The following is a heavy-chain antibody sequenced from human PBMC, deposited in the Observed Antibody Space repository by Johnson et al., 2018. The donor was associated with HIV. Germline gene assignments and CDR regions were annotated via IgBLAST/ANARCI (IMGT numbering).Heavy chain of an antibody. CDR3: TTAPQAARLFNDAFDI. CDR1: GFTVSSKY. CDR2: INSDGSST. Sequence: EQLVESGGGLIQPGGSLRLSCSASGFTVSSKYMSWVRQAPGKGLVWVSRINSDGSSTNYADSVKGRFTISRDDSKNTLYLQMNSLKTEDTAVYYCTTAPQAARLFNDAFDIWGQGTMVTVSS. J-gene: IGHJ3*02. D-gene: IGHD6-6*01. V-gene: IGHV3-53*01.